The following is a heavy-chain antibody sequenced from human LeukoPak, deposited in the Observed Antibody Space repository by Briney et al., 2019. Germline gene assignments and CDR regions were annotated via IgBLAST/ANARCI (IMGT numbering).Heavy chain of an antibody. D-gene: IGHD3-10*01. V-gene: IGHV3-20*04. CDR3: ARYYDYGSGSYTFDY. Sequence: GGSLRLSCAASGFTFDDYGMSWVRQAPGKGLEWVSGIHWIGGSTGYADSVKGRFTISRDNAKNSLYLQMNSLRAEDTALYYCARYYDYGSGSYTFDYWGQGTLVTVSS. CDR2: IHWIGGST. J-gene: IGHJ4*02. CDR1: GFTFDDYG.